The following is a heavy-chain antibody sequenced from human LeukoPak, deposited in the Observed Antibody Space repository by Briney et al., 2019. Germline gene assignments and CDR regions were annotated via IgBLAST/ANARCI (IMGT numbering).Heavy chain of an antibody. V-gene: IGHV1-18*04. J-gene: IGHJ6*03. CDR3: ARRGGKNYGDYVLYDYYTDL. CDR1: GYTFTGYY. D-gene: IGHD4-17*01. Sequence: ASVKVSCKASGYTFTGYYMHWVRQAPGQGREWRGGISTFNGNTNYAQKLQGRVTMTADTSTSTAYMELRSLRSDDTAVYYCARRGGKNYGDYVLYDYYTDLWGKGTTVTVSS. CDR2: ISTFNGNT.